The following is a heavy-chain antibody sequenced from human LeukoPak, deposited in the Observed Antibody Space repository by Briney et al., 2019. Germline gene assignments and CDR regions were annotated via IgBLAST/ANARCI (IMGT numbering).Heavy chain of an antibody. Sequence: SETLSLTCTVSGGSISSRSYYLGRIRQPPGKGLEWIGSIYYYGGTYYNPSLKSRITISVDTSKSQISLKLSSLTAADTAVYYCARNRTTTGVIERVDVFDVWGQGTIVTVSS. CDR1: GGSISSRSYY. V-gene: IGHV4-39*01. D-gene: IGHD2-8*02. CDR2: IYYYGGT. J-gene: IGHJ3*01. CDR3: ARNRTTTGVIERVDVFDV.